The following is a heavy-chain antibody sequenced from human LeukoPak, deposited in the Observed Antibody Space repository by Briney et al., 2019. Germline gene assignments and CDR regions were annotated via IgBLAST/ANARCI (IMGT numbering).Heavy chain of an antibody. V-gene: IGHV1-18*01. CDR3: ARASDRFLEWLLSAHMDV. D-gene: IGHD3-3*01. CDR2: ISAYNCNK. J-gene: IGHJ6*03. CDR1: GYTLNRYG. Sequence: ASEKVPHKASGYTLNRYGISWVRQAPGQGLAWMGWISAYNCNKNYAQMLQDRVTMPTDTSTSTAYMELRSLRSDDTAVYYCARASDRFLEWLLSAHMDVWGKGTTVTVSS.